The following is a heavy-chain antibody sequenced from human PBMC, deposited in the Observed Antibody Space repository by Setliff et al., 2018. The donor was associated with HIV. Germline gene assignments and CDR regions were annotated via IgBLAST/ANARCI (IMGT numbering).Heavy chain of an antibody. CDR1: GDSIIGIHW. V-gene: IGHV4-4*02. CDR2: IYHGGST. J-gene: IGHJ4*02. CDR3: ASALYYNFRSAYYVKPYYFDY. D-gene: IGHD3-3*01. Sequence: PSETLSLTCGVSGDSIIGIHWWDWVRQPPGKVLEWIGEIYHGGSTNYNPSLKSRVTISVDTSKNQFSMKLSSVTAADTAVYYCASALYYNFRSAYYVKPYYFDYWGQGTLVTVSS.